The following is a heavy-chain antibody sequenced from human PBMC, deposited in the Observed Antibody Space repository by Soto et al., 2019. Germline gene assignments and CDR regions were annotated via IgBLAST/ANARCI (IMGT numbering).Heavy chain of an antibody. V-gene: IGHV4-34*01. Sequence: SESLSLTCTVYGGSFSGYYWSWIRQPPGKGLEWIGEINHSGSTNYNPSLKSRVTISVDTSKNQFSLKLSSVTAADTAVYYCARGGSGRGYYYYYYGMDVWGQGTTVTVSS. D-gene: IGHD3-10*01. CDR2: INHSGST. CDR1: GGSFSGYY. J-gene: IGHJ6*02. CDR3: ARGGSGRGYYYYYYGMDV.